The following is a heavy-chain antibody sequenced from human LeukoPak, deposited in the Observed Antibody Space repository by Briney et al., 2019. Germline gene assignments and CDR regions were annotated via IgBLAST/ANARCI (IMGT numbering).Heavy chain of an antibody. CDR3: ARQSGDQSSAWYFDA. CDR2: IYHSGST. J-gene: IGHJ4*02. Sequence: SETLSLTCTVSGGSISSSFYYWGWIRQPPGKGLEWIGSIYHSGSTYYNPSLKSRVTISVDTSRNQFSLNLSSVTAADTAIYYCARQSGDQSSAWYFDAWGQGTLVTVSS. CDR1: GGSISSSFYY. D-gene: IGHD6-19*01. V-gene: IGHV4-39*01.